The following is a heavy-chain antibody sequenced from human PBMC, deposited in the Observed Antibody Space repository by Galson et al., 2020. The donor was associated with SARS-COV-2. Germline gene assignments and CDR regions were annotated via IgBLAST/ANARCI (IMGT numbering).Heavy chain of an antibody. V-gene: IGHV3-21*01. D-gene: IGHD2-8*02. CDR2: ISSSSRYK. Sequence: GGSLRLSCTASGFLYRDYYMSWVRQAPGKRLEWVSSISSSSRYKYYAHSVKGRLTVSRDNAKRSLFLQLNSLRVEDTAVYYCARDMHCPGGVCRFYGLDVWGQGTTVTVSS. CDR3: ARDMHCPGGVCRFYGLDV. J-gene: IGHJ6*02. CDR1: GFLYRDYY.